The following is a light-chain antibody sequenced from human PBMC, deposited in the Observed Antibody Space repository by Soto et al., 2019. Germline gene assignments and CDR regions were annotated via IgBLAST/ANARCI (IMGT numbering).Light chain of an antibody. CDR1: QGISSW. CDR2: GAS. J-gene: IGKJ2*01. CDR3: QQANSFPFT. Sequence: DIQMTQSPSSVSASVGDRVTITCRASQGISSWLGWYQQKPGKAPNLLIYGASTLQFGVPSRFSGSGSGTDFTLTINSLQPEDFATYFCQQANSFPFTFGQGTKLEI. V-gene: IGKV1D-12*01.